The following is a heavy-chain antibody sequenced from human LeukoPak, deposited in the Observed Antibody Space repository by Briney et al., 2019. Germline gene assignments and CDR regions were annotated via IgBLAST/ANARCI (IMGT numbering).Heavy chain of an antibody. CDR1: GFTFSSYS. CDR3: ARESYERGAFDY. CDR2: ISSSSSYI. V-gene: IGHV3-21*01. D-gene: IGHD3-22*01. Sequence: GGSLRLSCAASGFTFSSYSMNWVRQAPGKGLEWVSSISSSSSYIYYADSVKGRFTISRDNAKNSVYLQMNSLRAEDTAVYYCARESYERGAFDYWGQGILVTVSS. J-gene: IGHJ4*02.